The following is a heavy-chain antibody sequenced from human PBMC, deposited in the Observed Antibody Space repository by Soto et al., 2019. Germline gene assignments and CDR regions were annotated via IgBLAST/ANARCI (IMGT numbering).Heavy chain of an antibody. V-gene: IGHV3-33*01. D-gene: IGHD5-18*01. CDR1: GFTFSSYG. CDR2: IWYDGSNK. Sequence: GGSLRLSCAASGFTFSSYGMHWVRQAPGKGLEWVAVIWYDGSNKYYADSVKGRFTISRDNSKNTLYLQMNSLRAEDTAVYYCARAGIRRYGMDVWGQGTTDTVSS. J-gene: IGHJ6*02. CDR3: ARAGIRRYGMDV.